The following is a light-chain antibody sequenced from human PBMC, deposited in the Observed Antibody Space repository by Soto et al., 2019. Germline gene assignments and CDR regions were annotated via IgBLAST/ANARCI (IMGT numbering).Light chain of an antibody. CDR3: QHYGSSSWT. V-gene: IGKV3-20*01. J-gene: IGKJ1*01. CDR2: GAS. CDR1: QSVSSSY. Sequence: EIVLTQSPGTLSFSPGERATLSCRASQSVSSSYLAGYQQKPGQAPMLLIYGASSRATGIPDSFSGSGSGTDFTLTISRLEPEDFAVYYCQHYGSSSWTFGQGTNVDIK.